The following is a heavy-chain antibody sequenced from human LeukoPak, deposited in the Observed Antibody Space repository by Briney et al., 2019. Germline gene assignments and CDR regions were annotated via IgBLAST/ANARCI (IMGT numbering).Heavy chain of an antibody. CDR1: GYTFTSYD. J-gene: IGHJ6*02. Sequence: ASVKVSCKASGYTFTSYDINWVRQATGQGLEWMGWMNPNSGNTGYAQKFQGRVTMTRNTSISTAYMELSSLRSEDTAVYYCARGQSFYSSGWYFHYYYGMDVWGQGTTVTVSS. CDR3: ARGQSFYSSGWYFHYYYGMDV. V-gene: IGHV1-8*01. D-gene: IGHD6-19*01. CDR2: MNPNSGNT.